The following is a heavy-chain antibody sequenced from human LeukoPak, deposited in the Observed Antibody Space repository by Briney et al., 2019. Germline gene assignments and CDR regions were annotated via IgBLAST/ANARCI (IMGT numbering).Heavy chain of an antibody. CDR3: ARVGYYYDSSGYYPTPYFDY. CDR1: GGSFSGYY. D-gene: IGHD3-22*01. J-gene: IGHJ4*02. V-gene: IGHV4-34*01. Sequence: ETLSLTCAVYGGSFSGYYWSWIRQPPGKGLEWIGEINHSGSTNYNPSLKSRVTISVDTSKNQFSLKLSSVTAADTAVYYCARVGYYYDSSGYYPTPYFDYWGQGTLVTVSS. CDR2: INHSGST.